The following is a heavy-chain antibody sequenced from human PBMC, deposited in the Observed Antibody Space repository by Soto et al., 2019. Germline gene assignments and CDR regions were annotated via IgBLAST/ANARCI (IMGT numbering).Heavy chain of an antibody. D-gene: IGHD3-22*01. J-gene: IGHJ4*02. V-gene: IGHV4-34*01. Sequence: SETLSLTCAVYGGSFSGYYWSWIRQPPGKGLERTGELNPSGSTNYNPPRKSRLTISWRTPINSFPLKLTSGTAADTAVYYCARGYYESSDYFVGSPIFDYWGQGSPVTVPS. CDR3: ARGYYESSDYFVGSPIFDY. CDR1: GGSFSGYY. CDR2: LNPSGST.